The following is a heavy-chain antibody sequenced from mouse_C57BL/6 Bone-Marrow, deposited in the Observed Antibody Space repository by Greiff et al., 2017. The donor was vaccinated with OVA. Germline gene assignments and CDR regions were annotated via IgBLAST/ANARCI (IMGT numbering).Heavy chain of an antibody. V-gene: IGHV1-82*01. J-gene: IGHJ2*01. CDR1: GYAFSSSW. D-gene: IGHD4-1*01. Sequence: QVQLKESGPELVKPGASVKISCKASGYAFSSSWMNWVKQRPGKGLEWIGRIYPGDGDTNYNGKFKGKATLTADKSSSTAYMQLSSLTSEDAAVYFSARSNWDYFDYWGQGTTLTVSS. CDR2: IYPGDGDT. CDR3: ARSNWDYFDY.